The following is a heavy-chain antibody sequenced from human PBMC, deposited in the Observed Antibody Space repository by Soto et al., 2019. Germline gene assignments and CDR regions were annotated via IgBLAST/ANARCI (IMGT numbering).Heavy chain of an antibody. CDR1: GFTVSSNY. J-gene: IGHJ3*02. Sequence: GGSLRLSCAASGFTVSSNYTSWVRQAPGKGLEWVSVIYSGGSTYYAGSVKGRFTISRDNSKNTLYLQMNSLRAEDTAVYYCARHVAHDAFDIWGQGTMVTVSS. D-gene: IGHD5-12*01. CDR2: IYSGGST. CDR3: ARHVAHDAFDI. V-gene: IGHV3-53*01.